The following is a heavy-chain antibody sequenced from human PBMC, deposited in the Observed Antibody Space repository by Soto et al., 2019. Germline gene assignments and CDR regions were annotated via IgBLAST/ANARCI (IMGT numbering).Heavy chain of an antibody. Sequence: PSETLSLTCTVSGDSFSTSNYYWGWIRQPPGKGLEWIGNIFYGGGTGVTYYNPSLKSRVIISVDTSKNQFSLKLRSITAADTAFYFCARRGGGDSLFDSWGQGKLVTSPQ. CDR3: ARRGGGDSLFDS. V-gene: IGHV4-39*01. D-gene: IGHD4-17*01. CDR2: IFYGGGTGVT. J-gene: IGHJ4*02. CDR1: GDSFSTSNYY.